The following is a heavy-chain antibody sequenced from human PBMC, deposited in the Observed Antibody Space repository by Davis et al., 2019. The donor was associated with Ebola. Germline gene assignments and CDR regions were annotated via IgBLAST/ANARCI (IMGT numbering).Heavy chain of an antibody. CDR2: ISGSGGTT. CDR3: ARDMGTAMVLYDYGMDV. D-gene: IGHD5-18*01. CDR1: VITFSSYA. V-gene: IGHV3-23*01. J-gene: IGHJ6*04. Sequence: GESLKISCADSVITFSSYAMTWVRQAPGKGLEWVSAISGSGGTTYYAGSVKGRFTVSRDNSKKTMYLQMNSLTAEDTAVYYCARDMGTAMVLYDYGMDVWGKGTTVTVSS.